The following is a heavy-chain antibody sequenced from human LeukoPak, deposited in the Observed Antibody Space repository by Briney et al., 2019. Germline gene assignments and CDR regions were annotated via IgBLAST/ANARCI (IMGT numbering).Heavy chain of an antibody. V-gene: IGHV1-69*06. CDR1: GGTFSSYA. CDR2: IIPIFGTA. Sequence: ASVKVSCKASGGTFSSYAISWVRQAPGQGLEWMGGIIPIFGTANYAQKFQGRVTITADKSTSTAYMELSSLRSEDTAVYYCARRGPYCSGGSCYPYDAFDIWGKGTTVTVSS. J-gene: IGHJ3*02. D-gene: IGHD2-15*01. CDR3: ARRGPYCSGGSCYPYDAFDI.